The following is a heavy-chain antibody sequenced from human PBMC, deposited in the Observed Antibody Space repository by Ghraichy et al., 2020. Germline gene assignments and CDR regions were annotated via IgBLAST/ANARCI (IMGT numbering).Heavy chain of an antibody. CDR2: IYYSGST. D-gene: IGHD4-11*01. CDR1: GGSISSSSYY. Sequence: SETLSLTCTVSGGSISSSSYYWGWIRQPPGKGLEWIGSIYYSGSTYYNPSLKSRVTISVDTSKNQFSLKLSSVTAADTAVYYCARQNVYSKYAGYFDYWGQGTRVTVSS. V-gene: IGHV4-39*01. J-gene: IGHJ4*02. CDR3: ARQNVYSKYAGYFDY.